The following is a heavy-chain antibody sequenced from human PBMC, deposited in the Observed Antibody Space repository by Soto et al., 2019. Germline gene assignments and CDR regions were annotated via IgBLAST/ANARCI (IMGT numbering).Heavy chain of an antibody. D-gene: IGHD3-10*01. V-gene: IGHV3-23*01. CDR1: GFTLSSYA. J-gene: IGHJ4*02. CDR3: ARVRFGELG. CDR2: IGGGGGDR. Sequence: EVQLLESGGGLVQTGGSLRLSCEAAGFTLSSYAMSWVRQAPGKGLEWVSIIGGGGGDRYYLESVQGRFTISRDNSRDRMYLEMNSLREADTAVYYCARVRFGELGWGQGTLVTFSS.